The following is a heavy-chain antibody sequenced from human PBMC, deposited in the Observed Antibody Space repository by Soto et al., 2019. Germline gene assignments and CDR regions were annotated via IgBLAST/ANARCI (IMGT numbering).Heavy chain of an antibody. V-gene: IGHV1-46*01. J-gene: IGHJ6*04. CDR2: INPSGGST. Sequence: GASVNVSCKASGYTSTSYYMHWVRQAPGQGLEWMGIINPSGGSTSYAQKFQGRVTMTRDTSTSTVYMELSSLRSEDTAVYYCARDISWDSSGYPHYYYGTDVWGKGTTVTVSS. D-gene: IGHD3-22*01. CDR1: GYTSTSYY. CDR3: ARDISWDSSGYPHYYYGTDV.